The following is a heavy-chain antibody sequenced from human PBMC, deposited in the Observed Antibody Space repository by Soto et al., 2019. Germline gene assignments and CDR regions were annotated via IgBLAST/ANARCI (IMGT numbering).Heavy chain of an antibody. J-gene: IGHJ6*03. CDR3: ARDSYSSGWYEPLYYYYYMDV. D-gene: IGHD6-19*01. Sequence: ASVKVSCKASGYTFTSYAMHWVRQAPGQGLEWMGWISAYNGNTNYAQKLQGRVTMTTDTSTSTAYMELRSLRSDDTAVYYCARDSYSSGWYEPLYYYYYMDVWGKGTTVTVSS. CDR2: ISAYNGNT. V-gene: IGHV1-18*01. CDR1: GYTFTSYA.